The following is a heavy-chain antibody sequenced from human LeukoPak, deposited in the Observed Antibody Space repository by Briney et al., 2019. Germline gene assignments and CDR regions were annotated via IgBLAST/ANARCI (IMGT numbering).Heavy chain of an antibody. CDR1: GGSFSGYY. CDR3: ARPRNLGYCSSTSCHGEYFQH. D-gene: IGHD2-2*01. V-gene: IGHV4-34*01. Sequence: PSETLSLTCAVYGGSFSGYYWSWIRQPPGKGLEWIGEINHSGSTNYNPSLKSRVTISVDTSKNQFSLKLSSVTAADTAVYYCARPRNLGYCSSTSCHGEYFQHWGQGTLVTVSS. CDR2: INHSGST. J-gene: IGHJ1*01.